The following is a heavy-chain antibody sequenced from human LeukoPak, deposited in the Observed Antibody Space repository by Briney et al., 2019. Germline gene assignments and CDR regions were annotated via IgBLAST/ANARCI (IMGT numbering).Heavy chain of an antibody. CDR1: GFTFSSYS. D-gene: IGHD2-8*01. J-gene: IGHJ4*02. CDR2: ISSSSSYI. Sequence: PGGSLRLSCAASGFTFSSYSMNWVRQAPGKGLEWVSSISSSSSYIYYADSVKGRFTISRDNAKNSLYLQMNSLRAEDTAVYYCARSHCTNGVCRNYFDYWGQGTLVTVSS. CDR3: ARSHCTNGVCRNYFDY. V-gene: IGHV3-21*01.